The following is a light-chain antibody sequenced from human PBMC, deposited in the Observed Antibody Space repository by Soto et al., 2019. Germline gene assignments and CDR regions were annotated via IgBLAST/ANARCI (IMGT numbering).Light chain of an antibody. V-gene: IGKV3-15*01. Sequence: EILMTQSPATLSVSPGERATLSCRASQSVSSNLAWYQQKPGQAPRLLIYGASTRATGIPARFSGSGSGTEFTLTISSLQSADFAVYYCQQYNNWLALTFGGGTKVEIK. CDR3: QQYNNWLALT. CDR1: QSVSSN. CDR2: GAS. J-gene: IGKJ4*01.